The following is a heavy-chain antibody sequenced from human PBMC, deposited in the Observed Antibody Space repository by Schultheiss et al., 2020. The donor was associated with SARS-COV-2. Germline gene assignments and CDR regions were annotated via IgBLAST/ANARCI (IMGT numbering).Heavy chain of an antibody. Sequence: ASVKVSCKASGYTFTGYYMHWVRQAPGQGLEWMGRINPSGGSTSYAQKFQGRVTMTRDTSTSTVYMELSSLRSEDTAVYYCARDPPTMDDSSGQGDYWGQGTLVTVSS. D-gene: IGHD3-22*01. J-gene: IGHJ4*02. CDR3: ARDPPTMDDSSGQGDY. CDR1: GYTFTGYY. V-gene: IGHV1-46*01. CDR2: INPSGGST.